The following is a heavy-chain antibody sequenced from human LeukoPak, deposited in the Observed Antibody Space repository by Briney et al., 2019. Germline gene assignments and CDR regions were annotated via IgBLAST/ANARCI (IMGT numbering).Heavy chain of an antibody. Sequence: GESLKISCKGSGYSFTNYWIGWVRQMPGKGLEWMGIIYPGDSDTRYSPSFQGQVTISADKSITTAYLQWSSLKASDTAMYYCARPGTTRTDYFDNWGQGTLVTVSS. CDR3: ARPGTTRTDYFDN. J-gene: IGHJ4*02. V-gene: IGHV5-51*01. CDR2: IYPGDSDT. CDR1: GYSFTNYW. D-gene: IGHD1-1*01.